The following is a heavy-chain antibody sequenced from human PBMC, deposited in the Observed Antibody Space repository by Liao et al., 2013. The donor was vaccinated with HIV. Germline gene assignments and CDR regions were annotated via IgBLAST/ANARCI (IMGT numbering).Heavy chain of an antibody. J-gene: IGHJ4*02. CDR1: GGSINSDGFS. CDR2: IYQSGST. Sequence: QVQLQESGSGLVKPSQTLSLTCTVSGGSINSDGFSWSWIRQPPGKNLEWIGYIYQSGSTYYNPSLKSRVTLSVDRSKNQFSLRLNSVTAADTAVYSCVRXGGSPSLDWLFNYWGPGSLVSVSS. CDR3: VRXGGSPSLDWLFNY. V-gene: IGHV4-30-2*01. D-gene: IGHD3-9*01.